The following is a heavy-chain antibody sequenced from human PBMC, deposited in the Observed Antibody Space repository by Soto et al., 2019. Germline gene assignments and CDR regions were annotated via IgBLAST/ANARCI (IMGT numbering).Heavy chain of an antibody. D-gene: IGHD1-26*01. CDR2: IWYDGSNK. Sequence: QVQLVESGGGVVQPGRSLRLSCAASGFTFSSYGMHWVRQAPGKGLEWVAVIWYDGSNKYYADSVKGRFTISRDNSKNTLYLQMNSLRAEDTAVYYCARDGGWMSDSPWENGMDVWGQGTTVTVSS. V-gene: IGHV3-33*01. J-gene: IGHJ6*02. CDR1: GFTFSSYG. CDR3: ARDGGWMSDSPWENGMDV.